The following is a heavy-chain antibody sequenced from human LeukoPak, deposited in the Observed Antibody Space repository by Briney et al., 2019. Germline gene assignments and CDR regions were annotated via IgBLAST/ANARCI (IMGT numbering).Heavy chain of an antibody. CDR3: ATDASLTTTYYYDSSGYPFDY. CDR2: VDPEDGET. J-gene: IGHJ4*02. D-gene: IGHD3-22*01. CDR1: GYTLIDYY. V-gene: IGHV1-69-2*01. Sequence: GATVKISCKASGYTLIDYYMHWMQQAPGKGLEWMGRVDPEDGETIYAEKFQGRVTITADTSTDTAYMELSSLRSEDTAVYYCATDASLTTTYYYDSSGYPFDYWGQGTLVTVSS.